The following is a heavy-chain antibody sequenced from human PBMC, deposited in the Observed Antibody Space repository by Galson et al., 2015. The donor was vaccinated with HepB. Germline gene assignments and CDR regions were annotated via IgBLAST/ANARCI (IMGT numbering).Heavy chain of an antibody. J-gene: IGHJ4*01. V-gene: IGHV3-7*03. CDR2: INRDGSEK. CDR3: VTSGGGGWRLHY. CDR1: GFIFSNNW. D-gene: IGHD6-19*01. Sequence: SLRLSCAASGFIFSNNWMTWVRRVPGKGLEWVANINRDGSEKHYVESVKGRFTITRDNAKGSVSLQMNSLRVEDTAVYYCVTSGGGGWRLHYWGQGTLVTVSS.